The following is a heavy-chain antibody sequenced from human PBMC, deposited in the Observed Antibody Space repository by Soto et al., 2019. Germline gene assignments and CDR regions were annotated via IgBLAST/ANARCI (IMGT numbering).Heavy chain of an antibody. CDR2: IIPIFGTA. J-gene: IGHJ4*02. CDR1: GGSLISYA. Sequence: SVKVSCKASGGSLISYAIIWVRQSPGQGLEWTGGIIPIFGTANYAQKFQGRVTITADKSTSTAYMELSSLRSEDTAVYYCASSYYYDSSGPEWGYWGQGTLVTV. D-gene: IGHD3-22*01. CDR3: ASSYYYDSSGPEWGY. V-gene: IGHV1-69*06.